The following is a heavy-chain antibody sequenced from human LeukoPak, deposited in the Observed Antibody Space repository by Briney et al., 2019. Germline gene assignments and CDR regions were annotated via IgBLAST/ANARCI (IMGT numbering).Heavy chain of an antibody. Sequence: GGSLRLSCAASGFTFSSYWMSWVRQAPGKGLEWVANIKQDGSEKYYVDSVKGRFTIPRDNAKNSLYLQMNSLRAEDTAVYYCTRVRYYDSSGYKYYFDYWGQGTLVTVSS. D-gene: IGHD3-22*01. CDR3: TRVRYYDSSGYKYYFDY. V-gene: IGHV3-7*01. CDR1: GFTFSSYW. J-gene: IGHJ4*02. CDR2: IKQDGSEK.